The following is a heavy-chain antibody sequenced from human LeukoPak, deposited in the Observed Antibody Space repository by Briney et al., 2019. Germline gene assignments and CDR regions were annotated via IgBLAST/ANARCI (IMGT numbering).Heavy chain of an antibody. CDR3: ASWYYDSSVRFDP. D-gene: IGHD3-22*01. V-gene: IGHV4-39*01. CDR2: IYYSGST. J-gene: IGHJ5*02. Sequence: SETLSLTCTVSGGSISSSSYYWGWIRQPPGKGLEWIGSIYYSGSTYYNPSLKSRVTISVDTSKNQFSLKLSSVTAADTAVYYCASWYYDSSVRFDPWGQGTLVTVSS. CDR1: GGSISSSSYY.